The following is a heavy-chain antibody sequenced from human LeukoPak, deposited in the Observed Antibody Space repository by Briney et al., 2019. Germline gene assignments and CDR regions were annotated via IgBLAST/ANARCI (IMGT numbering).Heavy chain of an antibody. D-gene: IGHD1-14*01. J-gene: IGHJ4*02. CDR3: ARAPSGFTSGPGDH. CDR1: GYTFTSYA. V-gene: IGHV1-3*01. Sequence: ASVKVSCKASGYTFTSYAMHWVRQAPGQRLEWMGWINAGNGNTKYSQKFQGRVTITRDTSASTAYMELRSLRSDDTAVYYCARAPSGFTSGPGDHWGQGTLVTVSS. CDR2: INAGNGNT.